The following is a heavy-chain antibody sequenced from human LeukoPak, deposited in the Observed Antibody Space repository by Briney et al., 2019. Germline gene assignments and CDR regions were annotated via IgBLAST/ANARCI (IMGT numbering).Heavy chain of an antibody. V-gene: IGHV3-33*01. CDR3: ARDGDGYEAGKIDY. CDR2: IWYDGSNK. Sequence: GGSLRLSCAASGFTFSSYGMHWVRQAPGKGLEWVAVIWYDGSNKYYADSVKGRFTISRDNSKNTLYLQMNSLRAEDTAVYYCARDGDGYEAGKIDYWGQGTLVTVSS. CDR1: GFTFSSYG. J-gene: IGHJ4*02. D-gene: IGHD5-24*01.